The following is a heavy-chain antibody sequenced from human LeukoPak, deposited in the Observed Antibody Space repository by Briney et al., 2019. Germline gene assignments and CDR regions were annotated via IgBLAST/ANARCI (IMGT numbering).Heavy chain of an antibody. D-gene: IGHD2-15*01. CDR1: GFTVSNSY. Sequence: PGGSLRLSCAASGFTVSNSYMSWVRQAPGKGLEWVSGIYSGGSTYYADSVKGRFTISRDNSMNTLYLQMNSLRAEDTAVYYCVRGYSFGPYGMDVWGQGTTVTVSS. J-gene: IGHJ6*02. CDR2: IYSGGST. V-gene: IGHV3-66*01. CDR3: VRGYSFGPYGMDV.